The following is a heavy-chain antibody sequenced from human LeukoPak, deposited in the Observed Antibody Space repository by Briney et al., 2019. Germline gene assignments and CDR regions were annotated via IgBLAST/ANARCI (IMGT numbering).Heavy chain of an antibody. CDR1: GGSISSYY. V-gene: IGHV4-59*08. CDR2: IYYSWST. D-gene: IGHD3-9*01. J-gene: IGHJ4*02. Sequence: SETLSLTCSVSGGSISSYYWSWIRQPPGKGLEWIGYIYYSWSTNHNPSLKSRVTISVDTSKHQLSLTLSSVTAADTAVYYCARQATSKYDTPRYYCGQRMLVTVSP. CDR3: ARQATSKYDTPRYY.